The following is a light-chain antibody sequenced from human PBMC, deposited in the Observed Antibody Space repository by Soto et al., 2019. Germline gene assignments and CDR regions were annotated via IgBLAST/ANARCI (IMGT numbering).Light chain of an antibody. Sequence: QSALTQPASVSGSPGQSITISCTGTSSDVGGYNYVSWYQQHPGKAPKLMIYDVSNRPSGVSNRFSGSKSGNTASLTISGLQAEDDADYYCSSYTSSSTGDVFGNGTQHTVL. CDR1: SSDVGGYNY. J-gene: IGLJ1*01. CDR3: SSYTSSSTGDV. V-gene: IGLV2-14*01. CDR2: DVS.